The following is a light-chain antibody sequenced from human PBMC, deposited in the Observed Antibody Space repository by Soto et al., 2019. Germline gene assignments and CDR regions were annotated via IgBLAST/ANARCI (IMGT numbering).Light chain of an antibody. CDR2: KDS. CDR1: ALPKQY. CDR3: QSADSSSTSVV. V-gene: IGLV3-25*03. Sequence: SYELTQPPSVSVSPGQTARITCSGAALPKQYAYWYQQKPGQAPVLVIYKDSERPSGIPERFSGSSSGTTVTLTISGVQAEDEADYYCQSADSSSTSVVFGGGTKLTVL. J-gene: IGLJ2*01.